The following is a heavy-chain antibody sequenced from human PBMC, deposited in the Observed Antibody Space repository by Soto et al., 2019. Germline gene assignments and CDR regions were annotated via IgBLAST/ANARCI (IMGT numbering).Heavy chain of an antibody. J-gene: IGHJ4*02. CDR2: TYPGDSDT. CDR1: VDIDTSYW. CDR3: ARVKWQSGSYYFDY. V-gene: IGHV5-51*07. Sequence: ISGNGSVDIDTSYWFGREHQMHGKGLERMGITYPGDSDTSYSPSFQGQVTISADKSISTASLQWSSLKASDTAMYYCARVKWQSGSYYFDYWGQGTLVTVSS. D-gene: IGHD1-26*01.